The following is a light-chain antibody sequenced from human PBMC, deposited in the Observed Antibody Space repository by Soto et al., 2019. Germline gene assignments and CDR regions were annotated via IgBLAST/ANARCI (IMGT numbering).Light chain of an antibody. J-gene: IGLJ2*01. CDR2: DVS. CDR3: SSYTSTNFVI. CDR1: SSDIGDYKY. Sequence: QSALTQPASVSGSPGQSITISCTGSSSDIGDYKYVSWYKHHPGKAPKLMIYDVSNRPSGVSNRFSGSKSGNTASLTISGLQAEDEADYYCSSYTSTNFVIFGGGTNVTVL. V-gene: IGLV2-14*03.